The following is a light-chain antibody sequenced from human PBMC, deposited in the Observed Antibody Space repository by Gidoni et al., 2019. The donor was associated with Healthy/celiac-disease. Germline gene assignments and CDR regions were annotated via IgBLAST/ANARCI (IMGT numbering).Light chain of an antibody. Sequence: DIQMTQCPSSLSASVGDRVTITCRASQSISSYVNWYQQKPGKAPKLLIYAASSLQSGVPSRFSGSGSGTDFTLTISSLQPEDFATYYCQQSYSTPSTFGPGTRLEIK. CDR2: AAS. CDR1: QSISSY. CDR3: QQSYSTPST. V-gene: IGKV1-39*01. J-gene: IGKJ5*01.